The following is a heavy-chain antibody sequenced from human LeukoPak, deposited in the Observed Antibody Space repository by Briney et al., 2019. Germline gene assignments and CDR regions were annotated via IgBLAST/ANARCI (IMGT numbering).Heavy chain of an antibody. J-gene: IGHJ4*02. CDR3: ARAVVWQQLPYY. CDR2: ISYDGSNK. CDR1: GFTFSSYA. Sequence: GGSLRLSCAASGFTFSSYAMHWVRQAPGKGLEWVAVISYDGSNKYYADSVKGRFTISRDNSKNTLYPQMNSLRAEDTAVYYCARAVVWQQLPYYWGQGTLVTVSS. V-gene: IGHV3-30*04. D-gene: IGHD6-13*01.